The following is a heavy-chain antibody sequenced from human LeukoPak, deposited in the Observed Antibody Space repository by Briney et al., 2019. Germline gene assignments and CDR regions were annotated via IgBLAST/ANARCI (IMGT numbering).Heavy chain of an antibody. CDR3: AKLGLHLGGDY. V-gene: IGHV3-23*01. CDR1: GFTFSAFA. CDR2: ISGSGGRT. Sequence: GGSLRLSCAASGFTFSAFAMSWVRQAPGKGLEWVSGISGSGGRTYYADSVKGRFTISRDNSKNTLYLQMNSLRAEDTAVYYCAKLGLHLGGDYWGQGALVTVSS. J-gene: IGHJ4*02. D-gene: IGHD3-16*01.